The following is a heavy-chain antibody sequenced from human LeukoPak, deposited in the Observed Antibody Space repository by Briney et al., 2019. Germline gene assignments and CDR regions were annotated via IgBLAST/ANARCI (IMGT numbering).Heavy chain of an antibody. V-gene: IGHV3-48*01. CDR2: ISSSSSTI. D-gene: IGHD5-24*01. CDR1: GFTFSSYG. Sequence: GGSLRLSCAASGFTFSSYGMTWVRQAPGKGLEWVSYISSSSSTIYYADSVKGRFTISRDNAKNSLYLQLNSLRAEDTAVYYCAKSQVGVATIYFDYWGQGTLVTVSS. CDR3: AKSQVGVATIYFDY. J-gene: IGHJ4*02.